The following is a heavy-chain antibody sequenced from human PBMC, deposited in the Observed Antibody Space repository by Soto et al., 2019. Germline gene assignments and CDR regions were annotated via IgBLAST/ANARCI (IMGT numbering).Heavy chain of an antibody. CDR3: ARGNRTQLWLTFAH. Sequence: ASVKVSCKASGYTFSDYYLHWVRQAPGQGLEWMGWISPNSGATEYAPKFQGRATMTTDTSISTAFLKLASLRPDDTAIYYCARGNRTQLWLTFAHWGQGNLVTVSS. CDR1: GYTFSDYY. J-gene: IGHJ4*02. CDR2: ISPNSGAT. D-gene: IGHD2-21*01. V-gene: IGHV1-2*02.